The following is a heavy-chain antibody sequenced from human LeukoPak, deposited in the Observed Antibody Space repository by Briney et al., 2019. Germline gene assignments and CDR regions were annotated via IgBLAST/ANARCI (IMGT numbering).Heavy chain of an antibody. V-gene: IGHV3-30*03. D-gene: IGHD1-26*01. Sequence: SLRLSCAASGFTFSSYGMHWVRQAPGKGLEWVAVISYDGSNKYYADSVKGRFTISRDNSKNTLYLQMNSLRAEDTAVYYCARDGIVGSPLFKFDYWGQGTLVTVSS. CDR3: ARDGIVGSPLFKFDY. CDR1: GFTFSSYG. J-gene: IGHJ4*02. CDR2: ISYDGSNK.